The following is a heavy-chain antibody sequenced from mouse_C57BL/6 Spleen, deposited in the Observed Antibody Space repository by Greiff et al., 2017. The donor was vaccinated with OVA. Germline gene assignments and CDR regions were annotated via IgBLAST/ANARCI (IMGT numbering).Heavy chain of an antibody. CDR3: ARENPITTVDY. V-gene: IGHV3-6*01. J-gene: IGHJ2*01. CDR2: ISYDGSN. D-gene: IGHD1-2*01. Sequence: EVKLMESGPGLVKPSQSLSLTCSVTGYSITSGYYWNWIRQFPGNKLEWMGYISYDGSNNYNPSLKNRISITRDTSKNQFFLKLNSVTTEDTATYYCARENPITTVDYWGQGTTLTVSS. CDR1: GYSITSGYY.